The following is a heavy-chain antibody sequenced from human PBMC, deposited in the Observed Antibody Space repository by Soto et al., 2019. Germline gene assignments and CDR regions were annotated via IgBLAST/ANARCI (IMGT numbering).Heavy chain of an antibody. V-gene: IGHV3-30-3*01. Sequence: QVQLVESGGGVVQPGRSLRLSCAASGFTFSSYAMHWVRQAPGKGLEWVAVISYDGSNKYYADSVKGRFTISRDNSKNTLYLQMDSLRAEDTAVYYCARAPGEGAFDSWGQGTMVTVSS. J-gene: IGHJ3*02. D-gene: IGHD3-16*01. CDR1: GFTFSSYA. CDR2: ISYDGSNK. CDR3: ARAPGEGAFDS.